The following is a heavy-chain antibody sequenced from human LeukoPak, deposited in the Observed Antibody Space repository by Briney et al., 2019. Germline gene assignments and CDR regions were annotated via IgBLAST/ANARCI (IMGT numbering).Heavy chain of an antibody. J-gene: IGHJ4*02. Sequence: ASVKVSCKASGYTFIGYYMHWVRQAPGQGVEWMGWINPYSGGTNYAQQFQGRVTMTRDTSISTAYMDLSRLTSDDTGVYYCARRMAESYYDSSGYPSLGYWGQGTLVTVSS. CDR1: GYTFIGYY. V-gene: IGHV1-2*02. CDR3: ARRMAESYYDSSGYPSLGY. D-gene: IGHD3-22*01. CDR2: INPYSGGT.